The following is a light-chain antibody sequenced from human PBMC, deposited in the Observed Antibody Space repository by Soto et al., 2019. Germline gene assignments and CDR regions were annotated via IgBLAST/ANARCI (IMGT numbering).Light chain of an antibody. V-gene: IGLV2-14*01. J-gene: IGLJ1*01. Sequence: QAVVTQPASGSGSPGQSITISCTGTSSDVGGYNSVSWYQQHPGKAPKLILYDVTDRPSGVSYRFSGSKSGNTASLTISGLQAADEADYFCSSFTSSMTNVFGSGTKVTVL. CDR1: SSDVGGYNS. CDR2: DVT. CDR3: SSFTSSMTNV.